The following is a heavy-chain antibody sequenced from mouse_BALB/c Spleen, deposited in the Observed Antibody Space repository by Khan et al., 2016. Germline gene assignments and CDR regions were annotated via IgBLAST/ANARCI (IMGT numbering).Heavy chain of an antibody. CDR3: STYDGYFFDY. J-gene: IGHJ2*01. V-gene: IGHV3-8*02. D-gene: IGHD2-3*01. CDR1: GDSITSGY. Sequence: EVQLQESGPSLVKPSQTLSLTCSVTGDSITSGYWNWIRKFPGNKFEYMGYISYSGTTYYNPSLKSQISITRDTSKNQFYLQLNSVTAEDTATYXCSTYDGYFFDYWGQGTTLTVSS. CDR2: ISYSGTT.